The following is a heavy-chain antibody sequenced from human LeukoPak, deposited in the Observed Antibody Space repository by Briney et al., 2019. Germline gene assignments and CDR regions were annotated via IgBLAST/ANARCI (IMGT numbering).Heavy chain of an antibody. CDR3: ARGAGELSSTGDY. Sequence: GGSLRLSCAASGFTFSSYWMRWVRHAPGKGLVWVSRINSDVSSTYYADSVKGRFTISRDNAKNTLYLQMNSLRVEDTAVYYCARGAGELSSTGDYWGQGTLVTVSS. CDR2: INSDVSST. V-gene: IGHV3-74*01. J-gene: IGHJ4*02. D-gene: IGHD3-16*02. CDR1: GFTFSSYW.